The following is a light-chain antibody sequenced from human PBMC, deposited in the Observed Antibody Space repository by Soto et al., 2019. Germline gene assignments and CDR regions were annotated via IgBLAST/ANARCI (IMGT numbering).Light chain of an antibody. CDR2: EVS. CDR1: SSDVGGYNY. J-gene: IGLJ2*01. V-gene: IGLV2-14*01. Sequence: QSALTQPASVSGSPGQSITISCTGTSSDVGGYNYVSWYQQHPGKAPKLMIDEVSNRPSGVSNRFSGSKSGNTASLTISGLQAEDAADYYCSSYTSSSTLGVFGGGTKLTVL. CDR3: SSYTSSSTLGV.